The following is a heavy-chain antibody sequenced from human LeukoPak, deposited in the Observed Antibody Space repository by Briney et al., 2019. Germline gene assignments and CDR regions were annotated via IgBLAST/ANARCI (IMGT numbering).Heavy chain of an antibody. Sequence: GGSLRLSCAASGFTFDDYAMHWVRQAPGKGLEWVSGISWNSGSIGYADSVKGRFTISRDNAKNSLYLQMNSLRAEDTAVYYCASAGSYIGYWGQGTLVTVSS. D-gene: IGHD1-26*01. CDR2: ISWNSGSI. CDR3: ASAGSYIGY. CDR1: GFTFDDYA. V-gene: IGHV3-9*01. J-gene: IGHJ4*02.